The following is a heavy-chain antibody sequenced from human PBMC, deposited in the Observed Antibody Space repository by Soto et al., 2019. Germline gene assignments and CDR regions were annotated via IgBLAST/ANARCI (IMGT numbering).Heavy chain of an antibody. Sequence: PGGSLRLPCAASGFTFSSYSRHWVRQAPGKGLEWVAVISYDGSNKYYADSVKGRFTISRDNSKNTLYLQMNSLRAEDTAVYYCARVHGEYYYYYGMDVWGQGTTLTVSS. CDR1: GFTFSSYS. V-gene: IGHV3-30-3*01. J-gene: IGHJ6*02. CDR2: ISYDGSNK. CDR3: ARVHGEYYYYYGMDV. D-gene: IGHD4-17*01.